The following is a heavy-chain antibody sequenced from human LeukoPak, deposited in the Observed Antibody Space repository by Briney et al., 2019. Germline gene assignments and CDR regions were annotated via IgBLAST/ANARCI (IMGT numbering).Heavy chain of an antibody. CDR2: IQRGGNEK. Sequence: GGSLRLSCAASGFTFSSYWMSWVRQAPGKGLEWVANIQRGGNEKYYVNSVKGRFTISRDNAKNSLYLQMNSLRVDDTGVYYCAKASVWTMVRVVSYFDEWGQGIQVTVSS. CDR1: GFTFSSYW. D-gene: IGHD3-10*01. J-gene: IGHJ4*02. CDR3: AKASVWTMVRVVSYFDE. V-gene: IGHV3-7*01.